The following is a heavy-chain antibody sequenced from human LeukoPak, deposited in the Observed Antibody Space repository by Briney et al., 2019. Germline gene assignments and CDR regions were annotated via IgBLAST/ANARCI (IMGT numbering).Heavy chain of an antibody. CDR3: ARGSEYSSSSGYGMDV. J-gene: IGHJ6*02. CDR2: IIPILGIA. V-gene: IGHV1-69*04. Sequence: ASVKVSCKASGGTFSSYAISWVRQAPGQGLEWMGRIIPILGIANYAQKFQGRVAITADKSTSTAYMELSSLRSEDTAVYYCARGSEYSSSSGYGMDVWGQGTTVTVSS. CDR1: GGTFSSYA. D-gene: IGHD6-6*01.